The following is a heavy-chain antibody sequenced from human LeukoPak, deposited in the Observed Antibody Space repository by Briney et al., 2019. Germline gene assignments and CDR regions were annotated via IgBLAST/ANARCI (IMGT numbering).Heavy chain of an antibody. D-gene: IGHD2-15*01. Sequence: GGSLSLSCAASGFTFSSYEMSWVRQAPGKGLEWVSFIYSGGKTHSSDSVKGRFTISRDNSKNTLYLQMSSLRAEDTAIYYCARRAGEYSHPYDYWGQGTLVTVSS. J-gene: IGHJ4*02. CDR2: IYSGGKT. V-gene: IGHV3-53*01. CDR1: GFTFSSYE. CDR3: ARRAGEYSHPYDY.